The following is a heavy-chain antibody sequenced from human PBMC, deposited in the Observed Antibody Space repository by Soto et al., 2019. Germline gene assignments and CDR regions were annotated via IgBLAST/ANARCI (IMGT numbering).Heavy chain of an antibody. Sequence: SETLSLTCTVSGGSISSSSYYWGWIRQPPGKGLEWIGSIYYSGSTYYNPSLKSRVTISVDTSKNQFSLKLSSVTAADTAVYYCARLNFPPGDIVVVPAATFDYWGQGTLVTVSS. CDR1: GGSISSSSYY. J-gene: IGHJ4*02. D-gene: IGHD2-2*01. CDR2: IYYSGST. V-gene: IGHV4-39*01. CDR3: ARLNFPPGDIVVVPAATFDY.